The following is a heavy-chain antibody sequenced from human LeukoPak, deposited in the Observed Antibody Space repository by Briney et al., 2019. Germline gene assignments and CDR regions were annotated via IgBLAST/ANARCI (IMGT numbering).Heavy chain of an antibody. CDR3: ARGEYQYYYDSSGYPDNWYDP. Sequence: SQTLSLTCTVSVGSISSGDYYWSWIRQPPGKGLEWIGYIYYSGSTYYNPSLKSRVTISVDTSKNQFSLKLSSVTAADTAVYYCARGEYQYYYDSSGYPDNWYDPWGQGTLVTVSS. J-gene: IGHJ5*02. CDR2: IYYSGST. D-gene: IGHD3-22*01. CDR1: VGSISSGDYY. V-gene: IGHV4-30-4*08.